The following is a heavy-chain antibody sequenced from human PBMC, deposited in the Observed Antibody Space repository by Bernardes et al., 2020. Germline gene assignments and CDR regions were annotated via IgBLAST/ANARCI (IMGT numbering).Heavy chain of an antibody. V-gene: IGHV3-15*01. J-gene: IGHJ2*01. Sequence: GGSLRLSCAASGFTFSNAWMSWVRQAPGKGLEWVGRIKSKTDGGTTDYAAPVKGRFTISRDDSKNTLYLQMNSLKTEDTAVYYCTTDPSDIMITFGGVIDKGAYWYFDLWGRGTLVTVSS. D-gene: IGHD3-16*02. CDR2: IKSKTDGGTT. CDR3: TTDPSDIMITFGGVIDKGAYWYFDL. CDR1: GFTFSNAW.